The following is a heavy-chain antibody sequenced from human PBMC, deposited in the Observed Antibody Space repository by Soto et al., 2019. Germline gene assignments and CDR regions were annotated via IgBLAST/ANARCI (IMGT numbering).Heavy chain of an antibody. V-gene: IGHV2-5*02. J-gene: IGHJ5*02. CDR2: IYWDDDK. Sequence: QITLKESGPTLVRPTQTLTLTCTFSGFSLSTTGVGVGWIRQPPGKALEWLALIYWDDDKRYSPSLKSRLTIPKDTSKIEVILTMTNMAPVDTATYSCAQRLRDYGLGRERANYFDPWAREPWSPSPQ. CDR1: GFSLSTTGVG. D-gene: IGHD3-10*01. CDR3: AQRLRDYGLGRERANYFDP.